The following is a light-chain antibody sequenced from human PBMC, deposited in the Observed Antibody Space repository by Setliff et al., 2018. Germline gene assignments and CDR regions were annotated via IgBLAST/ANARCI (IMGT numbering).Light chain of an antibody. V-gene: IGLV2-8*01. CDR2: EVT. CDR3: SSYAGSNNVV. CDR1: NSDVGGYNY. Sequence: QSVLTQPAAVSGSPGQSIAIPCAGTNSDVGGYNYVSWYQQHPNKAPKLLIYEVTKRPSGVPDRFSGSKSGNTASLTVSGLQAEDEADYYCSSYAGSNNVVFGTGTKVTV. J-gene: IGLJ1*01.